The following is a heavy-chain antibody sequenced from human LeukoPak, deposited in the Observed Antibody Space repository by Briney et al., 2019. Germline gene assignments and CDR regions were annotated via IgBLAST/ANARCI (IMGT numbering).Heavy chain of an antibody. D-gene: IGHD4-17*01. CDR3: AREGDYEAFDI. J-gene: IGHJ3*02. CDR2: ISYDGSNK. CDR1: GFTFSSSA. Sequence: GGSLTLSCAASGFTFSSSAMHWVRQAPGKGLEWVAVISYDGSNKYYADSVKGRFTISRDTSKNTLYLQMNSLRAEDTAVYYCAREGDYEAFDIWGQGTMVTVSS. V-gene: IGHV3-30-3*01.